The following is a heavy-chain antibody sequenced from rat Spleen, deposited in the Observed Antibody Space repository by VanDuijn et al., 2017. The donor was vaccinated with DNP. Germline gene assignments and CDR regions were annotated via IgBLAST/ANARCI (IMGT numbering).Heavy chain of an antibody. CDR1: DYSITSVYR. CDR2: IDSAGST. Sequence: EVQLQESGPGLVKPSQSLSLTCSVTDYSITSVYRWNWFRKFPGNKLEWMAYIDSAGSTNYNPSLRSRISITRDTSKNQFFLQVNSVTTEDTATYYCARGTYGFAYWGQGTLVTVSS. D-gene: IGHD2-1*01. J-gene: IGHJ3*01. V-gene: IGHV3-3*01. CDR3: ARGTYGFAY.